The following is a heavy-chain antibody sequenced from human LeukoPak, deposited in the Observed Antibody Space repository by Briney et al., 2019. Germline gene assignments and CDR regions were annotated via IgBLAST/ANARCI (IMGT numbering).Heavy chain of an antibody. Sequence: TGGSLRLSCAASGFTFSSYGMHWVRQAPGKGLEWVAVISYDGSNKYYADSVKGRFTISRDNSKNTLYLQMNSLRAEDTAVYYCARDGSTYYYYYMDVWGKGTTVTVSS. CDR2: ISYDGSNK. CDR3: ARDGSTYYYYYMDV. V-gene: IGHV3-30*03. J-gene: IGHJ6*03. CDR1: GFTFSSYG. D-gene: IGHD2-15*01.